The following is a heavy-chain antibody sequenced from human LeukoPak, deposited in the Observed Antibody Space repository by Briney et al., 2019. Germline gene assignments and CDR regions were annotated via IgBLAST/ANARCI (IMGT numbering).Heavy chain of an antibody. CDR1: GYSFTSYR. D-gene: IGHD4-17*01. CDR3: ARQGTDDYGDYLYYYYGMDV. V-gene: IGHV5-51*01. J-gene: IGHJ6*02. Sequence: PGESLKISCKGSGYSFTSYRIGWVRQMPGKGLEWMGIIYPGDSDTRYSPSFQGQVTISADKSISTAYLQWSSLKASDTAMYYCARQGTDDYGDYLYYYYGMDVWGQGTTVTVSS. CDR2: IYPGDSDT.